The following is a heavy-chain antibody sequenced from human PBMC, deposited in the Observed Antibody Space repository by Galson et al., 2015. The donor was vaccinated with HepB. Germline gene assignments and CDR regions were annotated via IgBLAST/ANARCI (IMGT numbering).Heavy chain of an antibody. CDR3: AKAPRMYSSGWYYLDY. CDR2: ISGSGGST. CDR1: GFTFSSYA. V-gene: IGHV3-23*01. D-gene: IGHD6-19*01. Sequence: SLRLSCAASGFTFSSYAMSWVRQAPGKGLEWVSAISGSGGSTYYADSVKGRFTISRDNSKNTLYLQMNSLRAEDTAVYYCAKAPRMYSSGWYYLDYWGQGTLVTVSS. J-gene: IGHJ4*02.